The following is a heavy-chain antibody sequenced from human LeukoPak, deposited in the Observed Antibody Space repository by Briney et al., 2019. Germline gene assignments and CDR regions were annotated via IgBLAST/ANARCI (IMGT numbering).Heavy chain of an antibody. CDR3: ATSESQTKFDF. V-gene: IGHV5-51*01. CDR1: EYSFSSYW. Sequence: GESLKISCKGSEYSFSSYWIGWVRQMPGKGLEWMGIIFPGDSETIYSPSFQGQVTISADKSLSTAYLQWSSLKASDSAMYYCATSESQTKFDFWGQGTLVTASS. J-gene: IGHJ4*02. D-gene: IGHD1/OR15-1a*01. CDR2: IFPGDSET.